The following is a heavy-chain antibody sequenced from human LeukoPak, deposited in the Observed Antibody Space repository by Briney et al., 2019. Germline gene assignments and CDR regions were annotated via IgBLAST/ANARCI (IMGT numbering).Heavy chain of an antibody. V-gene: IGHV3-7*01. J-gene: IGHJ5*01. CDR2: INGDGSEE. CDR3: ARDPDSDNAWGWFDS. Sequence: GGSLRLSCAASGFTFSSYAMSWVRQAPGKGLEWVANINGDGSEEYHLDSVKGRFTISRSNARNSLYPQMNSLRAEDTAVYYCARDPDSDNAWGWFDSWGQGAVVTVSS. CDR1: GFTFSSYA. D-gene: IGHD3-16*01.